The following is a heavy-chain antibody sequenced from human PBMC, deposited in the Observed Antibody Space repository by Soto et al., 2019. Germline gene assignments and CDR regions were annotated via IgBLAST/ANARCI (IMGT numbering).Heavy chain of an antibody. CDR1: GYTFTSYV. D-gene: IGHD3-10*01. CDR3: ARERMVRGWGPRAKKFDI. Sequence: QVQLVQSGAEVKKPGASVKVSCKASGYTFTSYVISWVRQAPGQGLEWMGWISAYNGNTNYAQKLQGRVTMTTDTSTSTAYMERSRLRSGDTPVYYCARERMVRGWGPRAKKFDIWGQGTMVTVSS. CDR2: ISAYNGNT. V-gene: IGHV1-18*04. J-gene: IGHJ3*02.